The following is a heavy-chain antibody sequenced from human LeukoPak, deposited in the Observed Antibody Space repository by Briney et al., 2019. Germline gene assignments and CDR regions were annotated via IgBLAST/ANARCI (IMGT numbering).Heavy chain of an antibody. D-gene: IGHD4-11*01. CDR1: GGSISSHY. Sequence: PSETLPLTCTVSGGSISSHYWSWIRQPPGKGLEWIGYIYYSGSTNYNPSLKSRVTISVDTSKNQFSLKLSSVTAADTAVYYCARSPGLATVTTNWFDPWGQGTLVTVSS. J-gene: IGHJ5*02. CDR3: ARSPGLATVTTNWFDP. CDR2: IYYSGST. V-gene: IGHV4-59*11.